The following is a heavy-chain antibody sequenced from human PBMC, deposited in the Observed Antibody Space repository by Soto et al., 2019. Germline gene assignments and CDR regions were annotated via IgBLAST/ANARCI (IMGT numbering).Heavy chain of an antibody. CDR1: GGSISSGGYY. CDR2: IYYSGST. CDR3: ARTLAMVRGVIIYFDY. J-gene: IGHJ4*02. Sequence: SETLSLTCTVSGGSISSGGYYWSWIRQHPGKGLEWIGYIYYSGSTYYNPSLKSRVTISVDTSKNQFSLKLSSVTAADTAVYYCARTLAMVRGVIIYFDYWGQGTLVTVSS. V-gene: IGHV4-31*03. D-gene: IGHD3-10*01.